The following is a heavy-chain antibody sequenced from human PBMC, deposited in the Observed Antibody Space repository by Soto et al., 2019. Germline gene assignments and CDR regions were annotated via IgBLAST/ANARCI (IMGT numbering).Heavy chain of an antibody. CDR2: IYYSGST. J-gene: IGHJ4*02. Sequence: SETLSLTCTVSGGSISSSSYYWGWIRQPPGKGLEWIGSIYYSGSTYYNPSLKSRVTISVDTSKNQFSLKLSSVTAADTAVYYCARTPPSLLGSSGWYGRTYFYFDYWGQGTLVTVSS. CDR3: ARTPPSLLGSSGWYGRTYFYFDY. D-gene: IGHD6-19*01. V-gene: IGHV4-39*01. CDR1: GGSISSSSYY.